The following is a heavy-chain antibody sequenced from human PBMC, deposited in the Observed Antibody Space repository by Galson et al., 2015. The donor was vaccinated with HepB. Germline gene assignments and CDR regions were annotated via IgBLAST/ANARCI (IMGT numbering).Heavy chain of an antibody. CDR1: GFTFTSSA. CDR2: IVVGSGNT. CDR3: AAEREYYYDSSGYYPNWIDP. J-gene: IGHJ5*02. D-gene: IGHD3-22*01. Sequence: SVKVSCKASGFTFTSSAVQWVRQARGQRLEWIGWIVVGSGNTNYAQNFQERVTITRDMSTSTAYMELSGLRSEDTAVYYCAAEREYYYDSSGYYPNWIDPWGQGTLVTVSS. V-gene: IGHV1-58*01.